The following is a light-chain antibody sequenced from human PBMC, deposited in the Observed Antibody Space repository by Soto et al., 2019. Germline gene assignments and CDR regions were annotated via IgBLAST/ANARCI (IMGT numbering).Light chain of an antibody. Sequence: QSVLTQPASVSGSPGQSITISCTGTSSDVGGYNYVSWYQQHPGKAPKLMIYEVTNRPSGVSNRFSGSKSGNTASLTISGLQAEDEADYYCSSYRSTSTLWVFGTGTKVTLL. J-gene: IGLJ1*01. CDR1: SSDVGGYNY. V-gene: IGLV2-14*01. CDR3: SSYRSTSTLWV. CDR2: EVT.